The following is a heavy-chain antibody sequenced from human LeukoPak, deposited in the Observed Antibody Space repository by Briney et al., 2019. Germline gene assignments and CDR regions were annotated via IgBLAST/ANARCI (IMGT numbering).Heavy chain of an antibody. Sequence: GESLKISCKGSGYTFTTSWIAWVRQKPGKGLEWMGLIFPGDSDTRYSPSFQGQVSISADKSISTAYLQWSILKASDTAVYYCGRLQGISSSPFDYWGQGTLVTVSS. J-gene: IGHJ4*02. V-gene: IGHV5-51*01. CDR3: GRLQGISSSPFDY. D-gene: IGHD6-6*01. CDR1: GYTFTTSW. CDR2: IFPGDSDT.